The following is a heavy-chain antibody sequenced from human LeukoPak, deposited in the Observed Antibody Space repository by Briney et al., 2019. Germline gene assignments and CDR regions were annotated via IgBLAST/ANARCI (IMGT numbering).Heavy chain of an antibody. CDR2: IYYSGTT. CDR3: ARHPSDFGPYYYYMDV. J-gene: IGHJ6*03. CDR1: GDSISISSYY. Sequence: SETLSLTCTVSGDSISISSYYWGWIRQPPGKGLEWIGTIYYSGTTFYNPSLKSRVTISVDTSNNKFSLKLSSLTAADTAVFYCARHPSDFGPYYYYMDVWGKGTTVTVSS. D-gene: IGHD4-17*01. V-gene: IGHV4-39*01.